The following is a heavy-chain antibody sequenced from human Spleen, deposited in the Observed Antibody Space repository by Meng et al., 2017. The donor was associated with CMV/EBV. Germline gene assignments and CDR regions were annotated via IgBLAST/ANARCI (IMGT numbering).Heavy chain of an antibody. CDR3: ARGPPYCSGGSCYSNWFDP. V-gene: IGHV4-34*01. CDR2: INHSGST. D-gene: IGHD2-15*01. Sequence: SFSGYYWSWIRQPPGKGLEWIGEINHSGSTNYNPSLKSRVTISVDTSKNQFSLKLSSVTAADTAVYYCARGPPYCSGGSCYSNWFDPWGQGTLVTVSS. CDR1: SFSGYY. J-gene: IGHJ5*02.